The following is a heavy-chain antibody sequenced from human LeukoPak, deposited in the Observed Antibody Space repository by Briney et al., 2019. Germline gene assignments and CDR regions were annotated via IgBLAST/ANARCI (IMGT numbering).Heavy chain of an antibody. J-gene: IGHJ4*02. CDR2: IYYSGST. D-gene: IGHD1-26*01. CDR1: GGSISSGTYY. Sequence: SETLSLTCTVSGGSISSGTYYWGWIRQPPGKERNGMGGIYYSGSTSYNPSLKSRVTISVDTSKNQFSLKLDSVTAADTAVYYCARNASDSGTSYFDYWGQGTLVTVSS. CDR3: ARNASDSGTSYFDY. V-gene: IGHV4-39*01.